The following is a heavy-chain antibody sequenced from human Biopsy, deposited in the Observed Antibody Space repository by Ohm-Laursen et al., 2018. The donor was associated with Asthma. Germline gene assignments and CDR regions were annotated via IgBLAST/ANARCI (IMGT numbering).Heavy chain of an antibody. CDR1: GGSFTHYF. V-gene: IGHV4-34*01. J-gene: IGHJ1*01. Sequence: SDTLSLTCAISGGSFTHYFWMWIRQPPGKGLEWIGEINYRGDTNYNPSLESRVSISVDTSTYHFSLRLNSVTAADTAAYYCVRGEEVAGTYFKDWDQGTLVTVSS. D-gene: IGHD6-19*01. CDR2: INYRGDT. CDR3: VRGEEVAGTYFKD.